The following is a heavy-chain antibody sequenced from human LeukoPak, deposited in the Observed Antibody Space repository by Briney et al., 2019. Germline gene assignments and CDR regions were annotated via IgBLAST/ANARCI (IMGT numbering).Heavy chain of an antibody. CDR3: AKTRSGTYYGDSFDI. J-gene: IGHJ3*02. D-gene: IGHD1-26*01. Sequence: SETLSLTCAVSGDSITRSDWWAWIRQPPGKGLEWLGNIYYSGRVYHNPSLQTRVTMSVDSSKNQFSLRLGSVTAVDTAVYFCAKTRSGTYYGDSFDIWGQGILVTVS. CDR2: IYYSGRV. V-gene: IGHV4-28*05. CDR1: GDSITRSDW.